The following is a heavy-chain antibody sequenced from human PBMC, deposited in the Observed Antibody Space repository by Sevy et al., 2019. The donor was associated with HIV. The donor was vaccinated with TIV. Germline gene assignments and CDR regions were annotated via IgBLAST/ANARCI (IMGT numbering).Heavy chain of an antibody. CDR2: FDPEDGET. V-gene: IGHV1-24*01. D-gene: IGHD2-15*01. CDR3: ATGLPGEYVDCSSCYSDYFAY. J-gene: IGHJ4*02. CDR1: GYTLIEFS. Sequence: ASVKVSCKVSGYTLIEFSMHWVRQAPGKGLEWMGCFDPEDGETIYAQRFQGRVTMTEDTSTDTAYMELSSLRSEDTAVYYCATGLPGEYVDCSSCYSDYFAYWGQGTLVTASS.